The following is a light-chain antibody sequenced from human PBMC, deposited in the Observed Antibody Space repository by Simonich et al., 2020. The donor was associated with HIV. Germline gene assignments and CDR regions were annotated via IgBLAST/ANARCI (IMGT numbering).Light chain of an antibody. CDR1: QSFRSY. CDR2: DAS. J-gene: IGKJ2*01. V-gene: IGKV3-11*01. CDR3: QQRSDWPGT. Sequence: EIVLTQSPATLSLSPGERATLSCRASQSFRSYLAWYQQKPGQAPRLLIYDASNRATDIPDRFSGSWSGTDFTLTISSLEPEDFAVYYCQQRSDWPGTFGQAPSWRSN.